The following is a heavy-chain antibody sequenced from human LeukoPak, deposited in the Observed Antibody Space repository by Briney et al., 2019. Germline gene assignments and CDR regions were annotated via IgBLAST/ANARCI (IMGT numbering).Heavy chain of an antibody. V-gene: IGHV3-15*01. D-gene: IGHD3-22*01. CDR2: IKSKTDGGTI. CDR3: TTDLSELDDSGYYAKYFHH. J-gene: IGHJ1*01. CDR1: GFTFSKVW. Sequence: GGSLRLSCAASGFTFSKVWMSWVRQAPGKGLEWVGRIKSKTDGGTIDYAAPVKGRFTISRDDSKDTLFLQMNSLKTEDTAVYYCTTDLSELDDSGYYAKYFHHWGQGILVSVSS.